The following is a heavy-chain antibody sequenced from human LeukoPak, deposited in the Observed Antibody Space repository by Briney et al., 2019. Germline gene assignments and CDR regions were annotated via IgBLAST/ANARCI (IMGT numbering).Heavy chain of an antibody. CDR2: IASAGDT. CDR3: ARGYLSGYYYFDY. J-gene: IGHJ4*02. CDR1: GFTLSNYD. D-gene: IGHD3-9*01. V-gene: IGHV3-13*01. Sequence: PGGSLRLSCAASGFTLSNYDMHWVRQTPGKGLEWVSTIASAGDTYYPGSVKGRFTISREIDRNSLDLQMNSLRAGDTAVYYCARGYLSGYYYFDYWGQGTLVTVSS.